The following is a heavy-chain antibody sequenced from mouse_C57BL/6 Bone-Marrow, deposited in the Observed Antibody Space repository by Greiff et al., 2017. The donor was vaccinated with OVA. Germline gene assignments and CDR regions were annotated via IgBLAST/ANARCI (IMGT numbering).Heavy chain of an antibody. CDR2: INPYNGGT. V-gene: IGHV1-19*01. CDR3: ARCPFTTVVAGDYFDY. D-gene: IGHD1-1*01. CDR1: GYTFTDYY. J-gene: IGHJ2*01. Sequence: EVKLQQSGPVLVKPGASVKMSCKASGYTFTDYYMNWVKQSHGKSLEWIGVINPYNGGTSYNQKFKGKATLTVDKSSSTAYMELNSLTSEDSAVYYCARCPFTTVVAGDYFDYWGQGTTLTVSS.